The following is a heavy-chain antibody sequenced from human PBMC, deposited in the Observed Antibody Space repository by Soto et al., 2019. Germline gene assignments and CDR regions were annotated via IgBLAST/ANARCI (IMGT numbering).Heavy chain of an antibody. CDR3: AKGGGAPGYPIDY. Sequence: QVQLGESGGGLVQPGKSLRLSCVGSGFTFGNYAMYWVRQAPGKGLEWVAFISYDGSKRYHADSVKGQFTTSRDNARNTIYLQMDRLRPEDTAVYYCAKGGGAPGYPIDYWGQGTLVTVSS. CDR1: GFTFGNYA. V-gene: IGHV3-30*18. J-gene: IGHJ4*02. CDR2: ISYDGSKR. D-gene: IGHD3-9*01.